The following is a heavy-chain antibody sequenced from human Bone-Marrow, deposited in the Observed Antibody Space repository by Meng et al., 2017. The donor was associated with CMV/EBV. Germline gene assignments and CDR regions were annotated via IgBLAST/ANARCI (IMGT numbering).Heavy chain of an antibody. CDR2: IIPILGIA. D-gene: IGHD6-19*01. CDR1: GGTFSSYA. CDR3: ASGQWLVPNH. V-gene: IGHV1-69*10. J-gene: IGHJ5*02. Sequence: SVKDSCKASGGTFSSYAISWVRQAPGQGLEWMGGIIPILGIANYAQKFQGRVTITTDESTSTAYMELSSLRSEDTAVYYCASGQWLVPNHWGQGTLVTVSS.